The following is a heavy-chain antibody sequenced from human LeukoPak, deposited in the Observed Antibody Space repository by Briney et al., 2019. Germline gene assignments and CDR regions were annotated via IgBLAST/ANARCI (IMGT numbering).Heavy chain of an antibody. Sequence: GRSLRLSCAASGFTFSSYAMHWVRQAPGKGLEWVAVISYDGSNKYYADSVKGRFTISRDNSKNTLYLQMNSLRAEDTAVYYCARGEGYCTNGVCYPEFDYWGQGTLVTVSS. V-gene: IGHV3-30-3*01. CDR2: ISYDGSNK. CDR3: ARGEGYCTNGVCYPEFDY. D-gene: IGHD2-8*01. CDR1: GFTFSSYA. J-gene: IGHJ4*02.